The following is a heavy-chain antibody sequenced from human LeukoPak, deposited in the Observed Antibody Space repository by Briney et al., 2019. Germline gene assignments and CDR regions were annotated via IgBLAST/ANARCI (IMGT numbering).Heavy chain of an antibody. CDR2: IIPILGIA. Sequence: SVKVSCKASGGTFSSYAISWVRQAPGQGLEWMGRIIPILGIANYAQKFQGRVTITADKSTSTAYMELSSLRSEDTAVYYCARGREGCSNGFCYSPVDYWGQGTLVTVSS. D-gene: IGHD2-15*01. CDR1: GGTFSSYA. J-gene: IGHJ4*02. CDR3: ARGREGCSNGFCYSPVDY. V-gene: IGHV1-69*04.